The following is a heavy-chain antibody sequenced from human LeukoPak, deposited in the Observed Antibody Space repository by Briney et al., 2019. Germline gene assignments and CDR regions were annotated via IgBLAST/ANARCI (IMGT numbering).Heavy chain of an antibody. CDR2: ISGSGGST. Sequence: GGSLRLSCAASGFTFSSYAMSWVRQAPGKGLEWVSAISGSGGSTYYADSVKGRFTISRDNSKNTLYLQMNSLGAEDTAVYYCAFRYDNYYGSGSYLSPLDYWGQGTLVTVSS. CDR1: GFTFSSYA. D-gene: IGHD3-10*01. J-gene: IGHJ4*02. V-gene: IGHV3-23*01. CDR3: AFRYDNYYGSGSYLSPLDY.